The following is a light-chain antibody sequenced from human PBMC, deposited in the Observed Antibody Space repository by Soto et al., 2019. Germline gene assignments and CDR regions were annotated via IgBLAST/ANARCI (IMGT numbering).Light chain of an antibody. Sequence: QAVVTQPPSVSGAPGQRVTLACTGSSSNIGADYDVHWYQQIPGKAPKLLIYGNINRPSGVPDRFSGSKSGTSAALAITGLQAEDEADYFCQSFDSGLSGSWVFGGGTKVTVL. CDR2: GNI. V-gene: IGLV1-40*01. J-gene: IGLJ3*02. CDR3: QSFDSGLSGSWV. CDR1: SSNIGADYD.